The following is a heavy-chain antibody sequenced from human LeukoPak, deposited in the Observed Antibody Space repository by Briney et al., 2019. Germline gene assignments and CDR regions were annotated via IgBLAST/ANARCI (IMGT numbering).Heavy chain of an antibody. CDR2: IKQDGGEI. CDR3: AGESVAVPAYY. Sequence: SGGSLRLSCAGSAFTLSNYWMSWVRQAPGKGLEWVANIKQDGGEIYYIDSVKGRFTISRDNAKNSVYLQMNSLRAEDTAVYFCAGESVAVPAYYWGQGTLVTVSS. D-gene: IGHD3-22*01. CDR1: AFTLSNYW. V-gene: IGHV3-7*01. J-gene: IGHJ4*02.